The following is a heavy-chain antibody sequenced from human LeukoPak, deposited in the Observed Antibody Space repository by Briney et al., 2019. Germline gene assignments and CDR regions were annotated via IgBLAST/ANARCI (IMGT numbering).Heavy chain of an antibody. Sequence: ASVKVSCKASGYTFTSYDINWVRQATGQGLEWMGWMNPNSGNTGYAQKFQGRVTMTRNTSISIAYMELSSLRSEDTAVYYCAIGYIVGATFPPLDSWGQGTMVTVSS. J-gene: IGHJ3*01. CDR1: GYTFTSYD. D-gene: IGHD1-26*01. CDR2: MNPNSGNT. V-gene: IGHV1-8*01. CDR3: AIGYIVGATFPPLDS.